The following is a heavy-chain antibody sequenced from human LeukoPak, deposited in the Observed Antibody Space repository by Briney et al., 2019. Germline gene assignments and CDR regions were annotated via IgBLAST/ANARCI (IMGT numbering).Heavy chain of an antibody. CDR3: ARDSPSVDTATPRGFDP. V-gene: IGHV4-59*01. CDR1: GDSISSCF. J-gene: IGHJ5*02. Sequence: SETLSLTCTVAGDSISSCFWSWIRQPPGKGQEWIGYFHDSGSANYNPSLKSRITMSVDTSKNQFSLKLRSVTAADTAVYYCARDSPSVDTATPRGFDPWGQGTLVTVSS. CDR2: FHDSGSA. D-gene: IGHD2-15*01.